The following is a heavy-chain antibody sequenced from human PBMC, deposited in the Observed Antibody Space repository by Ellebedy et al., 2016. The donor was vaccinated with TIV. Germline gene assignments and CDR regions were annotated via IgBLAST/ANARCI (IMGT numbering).Heavy chain of an antibody. Sequence: GESLKISCAASGFTFSSYAMHWVRQAPGKGLEWVAVISYDGSNKYYADSVKGRFTISRDNSKNTLYLQMNSLRAEDTAVYYCAKDPTTVTTYSPNNYWGQGTLVTVSS. CDR1: GFTFSSYA. CDR3: AKDPTTVTTYSPNNY. J-gene: IGHJ4*02. D-gene: IGHD4-17*01. CDR2: ISYDGSNK. V-gene: IGHV3-30*04.